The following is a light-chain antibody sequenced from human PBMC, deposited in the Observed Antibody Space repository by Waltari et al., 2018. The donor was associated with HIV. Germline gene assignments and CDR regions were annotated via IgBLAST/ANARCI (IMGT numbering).Light chain of an antibody. Sequence: SYVLTQPPSLSVAPGQTAPITCVGDKLGRKSVPWYQQKPGQAPILVIFDDDDRPSGIPDVFSGSNSGNTATLTITRVEAGHEADYYCQVWDMDADLPIFGGGTTLTVL. J-gene: IGLJ2*01. CDR2: DDD. CDR3: QVWDMDADLPI. V-gene: IGLV3-21*02. CDR1: KLGRKS.